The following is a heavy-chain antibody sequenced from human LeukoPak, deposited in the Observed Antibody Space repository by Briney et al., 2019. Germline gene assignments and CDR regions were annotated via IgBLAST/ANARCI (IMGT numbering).Heavy chain of an antibody. CDR2: INHSGST. D-gene: IGHD3-3*01. J-gene: IGHJ6*03. V-gene: IGHV4-34*01. CDR3: ARGPYYDFWSGNYRRNSYYMDV. CDR1: GGSFSGYY. Sequence: PSETLSLTCAVYGGSFSGYYWSWIRQLPGKGLEWIGEINHSGSTNYNPSLKSRVTISVDTSKNQFSLKLSSVTAADTAVYYCARGPYYDFWSGNYRRNSYYMDVWGKGTPVTVSS.